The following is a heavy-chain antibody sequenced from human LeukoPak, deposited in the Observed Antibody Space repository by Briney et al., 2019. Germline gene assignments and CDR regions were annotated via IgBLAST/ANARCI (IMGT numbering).Heavy chain of an antibody. D-gene: IGHD3-16*02. J-gene: IGHJ5*02. V-gene: IGHV4-34*01. CDR1: GFTFSYYA. CDR2: ISQNEAT. CDR3: ARDNSVGDIAWWFDP. Sequence: GSLRLSCAASGFTFSYYAMNWVRQAPGKGLEWIGDISQNEATTYNWSLKSRVTMSMDTSKNQFSLKMSSVTAADTAVYYCARDNSVGDIAWWFDPWGQGTLVTVSS.